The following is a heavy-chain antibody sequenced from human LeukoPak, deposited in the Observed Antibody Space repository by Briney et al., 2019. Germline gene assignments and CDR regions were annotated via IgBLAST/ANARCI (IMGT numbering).Heavy chain of an antibody. CDR2: INSDGSST. Sequence: GGSLRLSCAASGFTFSRYWMHWVRQGPGKGLVWVSRINSDGSSTSYADSVKGRLTISRDNAKNTLYLQMNSLRAEDTAVYFCARGGPARSWVYWGQGTLVTVSS. CDR1: GFTFSRYW. D-gene: IGHD2-2*01. CDR3: ARGGPARSWVY. V-gene: IGHV3-74*01. J-gene: IGHJ4*02.